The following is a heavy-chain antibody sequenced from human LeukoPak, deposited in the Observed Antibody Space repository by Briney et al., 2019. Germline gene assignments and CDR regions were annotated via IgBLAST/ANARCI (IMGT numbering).Heavy chain of an antibody. CDR3: ARPTNTGPVSGLPLDH. CDR2: IYYSGTT. J-gene: IGHJ4*01. Sequence: PSETLSLTCTVSGYSINGYFWSWMRQPPGHGLEWVGYIYYSGTTNYNPSLGSRITISLDTSRNQFFLRLASVTLADTAMYYCARPTNTGPVSGLPLDHWGHGTLVSVSS. CDR1: GYSINGYF. V-gene: IGHV4-59*08. D-gene: IGHD5-12*01.